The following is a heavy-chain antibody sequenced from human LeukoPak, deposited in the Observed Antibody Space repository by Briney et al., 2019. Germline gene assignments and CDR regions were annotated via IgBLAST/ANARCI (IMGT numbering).Heavy chain of an antibody. CDR1: GYTFTSYY. CDR2: INAGNGNT. Sequence: ASVKVSCKVSGYTFTSYYMHWVRQAPGQRLEWMGWINAGNGNTKYSQKFQGRVTITRDTSASTAYMELSSLRSEDTAVYYCAREMEGYSYGPAWSDYWGQGTLVTVSS. CDR3: AREMEGYSYGPAWSDY. J-gene: IGHJ4*02. V-gene: IGHV1-3*01. D-gene: IGHD5-18*01.